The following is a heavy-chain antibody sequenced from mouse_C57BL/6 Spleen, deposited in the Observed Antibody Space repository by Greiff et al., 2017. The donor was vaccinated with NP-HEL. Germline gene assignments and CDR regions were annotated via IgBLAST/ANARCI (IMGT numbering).Heavy chain of an antibody. V-gene: IGHV5-17*01. CDR1: GFTFRDYG. CDR3: ARPGNPWYFDV. Sequence: EVHLVESGGGLVKPGGSLKLSCAASGFTFRDYGMHWVRQAPEKGLAWVAYISSGSSTIYYADTVKGRFTISRDNAKNTLFLQMTSLRSEDTAMYYCARPGNPWYFDVWGTGTTVTVSS. D-gene: IGHD2-1*01. CDR2: ISSGSSTI. J-gene: IGHJ1*03.